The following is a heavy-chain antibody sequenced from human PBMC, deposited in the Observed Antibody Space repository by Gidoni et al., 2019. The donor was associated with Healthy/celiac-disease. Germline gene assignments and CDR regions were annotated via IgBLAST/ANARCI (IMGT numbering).Heavy chain of an antibody. Sequence: VQLVQSGAEVKKPGSSVQVSCTASGGAFSSYAISWVRQAPGQGLEWMGRIIPILGIANYAQKFQGRVTITADKSTSTAYMELSSLSSEDTAVYYCARDTMVRGDRSDAFDIWGQGTMVTVSS. D-gene: IGHD3-10*01. CDR2: IIPILGIA. CDR3: ARDTMVRGDRSDAFDI. CDR1: GGAFSSYA. J-gene: IGHJ3*02. V-gene: IGHV1-69*09.